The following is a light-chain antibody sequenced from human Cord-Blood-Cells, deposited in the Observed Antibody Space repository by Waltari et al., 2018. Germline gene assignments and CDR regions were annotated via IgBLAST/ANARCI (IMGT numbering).Light chain of an antibody. CDR3: QAWDSSTAV. V-gene: IGLV3-1*01. CDR2: QDS. Sequence: SSELTQPPSVSVSPGQTASITCSGDKLGDKYACWYQQKPGQSPVLGIYQDSTRPSGIPERFSGSNSGNTATRTISGTQAMDEADYYCQAWDSSTAVFGGGTKLTVL. J-gene: IGLJ2*01. CDR1: KLGDKY.